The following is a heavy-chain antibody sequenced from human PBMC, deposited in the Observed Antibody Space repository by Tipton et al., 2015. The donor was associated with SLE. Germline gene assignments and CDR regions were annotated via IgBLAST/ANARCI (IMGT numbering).Heavy chain of an antibody. Sequence: TLSLTCTVSGGSISSGSYYWSWIRQPAGKGLEWIGYIYTSGSTNYNPSLKSRVTISVDTSKNQFSLKLSSVTAADTAVYYCAREDLDAFDIWGQGTMVTVPS. CDR1: GGSISSGSYY. V-gene: IGHV4-61*09. CDR3: AREDLDAFDI. J-gene: IGHJ3*02. CDR2: IYTSGST.